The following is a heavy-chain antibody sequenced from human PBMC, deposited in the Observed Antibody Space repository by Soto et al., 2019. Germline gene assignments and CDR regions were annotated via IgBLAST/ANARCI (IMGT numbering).Heavy chain of an antibody. CDR2: IICSRDYT. D-gene: IGHD3-16*01. CDR1: GFIVSFYS. CDR3: AKEQTFGAHYALDS. J-gene: IGHJ4*02. Sequence: GGSLRLSCEASGFIVSFYSMNWVSHLPGKVLQWVPSIICSRDYTSYIASVKGRLTISRDNPENPIYRQRNSRRAKDTSVYFCAKEQTFGAHYALDSWSQGTLVTVSS. V-gene: IGHV3-23*01.